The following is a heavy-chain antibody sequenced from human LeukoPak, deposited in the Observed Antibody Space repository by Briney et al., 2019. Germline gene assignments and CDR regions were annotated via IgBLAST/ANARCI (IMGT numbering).Heavy chain of an antibody. J-gene: IGHJ6*02. D-gene: IGHD2-2*01. CDR3: ASESSTQSYYYYGMDV. Sequence: PSGTLSLTCAVSGGSISSSNWWSWVRQPPGKGLEWIGEINHSGSTNYNPSLKSRVTISVDTSKNQFSLKLSSVTAADTAVYYCASESSTQSYYYYGMDVWGQGTTVTVSS. CDR2: INHSGST. CDR1: GGSISSSNW. V-gene: IGHV4-4*02.